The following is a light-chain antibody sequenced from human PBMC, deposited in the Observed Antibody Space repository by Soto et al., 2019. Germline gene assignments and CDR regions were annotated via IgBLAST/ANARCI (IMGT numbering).Light chain of an antibody. Sequence: DIQMTQSPSSLSASVGDRVTITCRASQGIRNDLSWYQQKPGKAPKRLMYTASSLQSGIPSRFSGSGSGTEFTLTISSLQTEDCATYFCLQHNSYPPTIGCGTKVEVK. J-gene: IGKJ4*01. CDR3: LQHNSYPPT. CDR1: QGIRND. CDR2: TAS. V-gene: IGKV1-17*01.